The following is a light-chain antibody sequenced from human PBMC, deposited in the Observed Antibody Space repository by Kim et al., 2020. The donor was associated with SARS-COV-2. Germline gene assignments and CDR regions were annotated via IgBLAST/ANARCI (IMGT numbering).Light chain of an antibody. V-gene: IGKV3-20*01. CDR2: AAT. J-gene: IGKJ1*01. CDR1: RGVSSSY. CDR3: QQYGSSPVT. Sequence: PGRAATPSCRARRGVSSSYVAWYQQQRRQAPRLLICAATSTTAGTPDRISGSGSGADFTLTISRLAAEDFAVYCCQQYGSSPVTFGQGTKVDIK.